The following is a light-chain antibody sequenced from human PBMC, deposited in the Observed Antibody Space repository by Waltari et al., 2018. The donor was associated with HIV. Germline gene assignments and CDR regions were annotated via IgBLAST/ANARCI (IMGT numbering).Light chain of an antibody. CDR2: GNT. CDR1: SSHIGADYD. V-gene: IGLV1-40*01. CDR3: QSYDSSLSGSV. Sequence: QSVLTQPPSVSGAPGQRVTISCTGSSSHIGADYDVHWYQQLPGTAPKLLIYGNTNRPSGVPDRFSGSKSGTSASLAITGLQAEDEADYYCQSYDSSLSGSVFGGGTKLTVL. J-gene: IGLJ3*02.